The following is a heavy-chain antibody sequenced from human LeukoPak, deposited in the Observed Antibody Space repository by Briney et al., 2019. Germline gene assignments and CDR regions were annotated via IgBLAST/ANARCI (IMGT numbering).Heavy chain of an antibody. Sequence: SETLSLTCTVSGGSISGSYWSWIRQPPGKGLEWIAYMYNSGSTNYNPSLKSRVTISVDTSKNQFSLKLSSVTAADTAVYYCARGRGYSSGWGKYWGQGTLVTVSS. V-gene: IGHV4-59*12. D-gene: IGHD6-19*01. CDR1: GGSISGSY. J-gene: IGHJ4*02. CDR2: MYNSGST. CDR3: ARGRGYSSGWGKY.